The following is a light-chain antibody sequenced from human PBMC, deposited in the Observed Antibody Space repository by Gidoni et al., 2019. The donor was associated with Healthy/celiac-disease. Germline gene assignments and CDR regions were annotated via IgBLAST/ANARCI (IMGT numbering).Light chain of an antibody. CDR1: QGISSY. Sequence: AIRMTQSPSSLSASTGDRVTITCRASQGISSYLAWYQQKPGKAPKLLIYASSTLQSGVPSRFSGSGSGTDFTLTISCLQSEDFATYSCQQYYSYPSTFGQGTKLEIK. CDR3: QQYYSYPST. CDR2: ASS. V-gene: IGKV1-8*01. J-gene: IGKJ2*01.